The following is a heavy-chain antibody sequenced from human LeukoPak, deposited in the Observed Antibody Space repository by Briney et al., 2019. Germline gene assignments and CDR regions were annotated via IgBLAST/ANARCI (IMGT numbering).Heavy chain of an antibody. J-gene: IGHJ4*02. Sequence: GASVEVSCKASGFTFTGYYIHWVRQAPGQGLEWMGYINPHSGGTNSPQKFQGRVTMTTDTSISAAYMELSSLISDDTAMYYCVREGNELLSKNFDYWGQGTLVTVSS. CDR1: GFTFTGYY. CDR2: INPHSGGT. V-gene: IGHV1-2*02. CDR3: VREGNELLSKNFDY. D-gene: IGHD2-21*02.